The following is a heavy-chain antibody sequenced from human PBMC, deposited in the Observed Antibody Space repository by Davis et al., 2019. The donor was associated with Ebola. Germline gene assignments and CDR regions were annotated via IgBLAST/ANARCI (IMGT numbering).Heavy chain of an antibody. D-gene: IGHD6-19*01. J-gene: IGHJ4*02. V-gene: IGHV3-66*01. Sequence: GESLKISCAASGFTVSSNYMSWVRQAPGKGLEWVSITYSGGSTYYADSVKGRFTISRDNSKNTLYLQMNSLRAEDTAVYYCARVGRYGGSGWSDYWGQGTLVTVSS. CDR1: GFTVSSNY. CDR3: ARVGRYGGSGWSDY. CDR2: TYSGGST.